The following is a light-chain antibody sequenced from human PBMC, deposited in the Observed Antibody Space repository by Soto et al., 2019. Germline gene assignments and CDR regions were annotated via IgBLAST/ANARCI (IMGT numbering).Light chain of an antibody. CDR2: GAS. V-gene: IGKV3-20*01. Sequence: EIVLTQSPGTLSLSPGARATLSCRASQSVSRNFLAWYRQKPGQAPRLLTYGASNRATDTPDRFSGSGSGADFSLTISRLEPEDFAVYYCQQYGSSPWTFGQGTKVDI. J-gene: IGKJ1*01. CDR1: QSVSRNF. CDR3: QQYGSSPWT.